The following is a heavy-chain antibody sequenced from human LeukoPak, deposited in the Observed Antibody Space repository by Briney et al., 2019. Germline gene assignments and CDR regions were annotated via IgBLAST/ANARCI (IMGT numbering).Heavy chain of an antibody. Sequence: SETLSLTCAVSGYSISSGYYWGWIRQPPGKGLEWIGSIYHSGSTYYNPSLKSRVTISVDTSKNQFSLKLSPVTAADTAVYYCARRGAAAGTGYYYYYMDVWGKGTTVTVSS. CDR2: IYHSGST. J-gene: IGHJ6*03. CDR3: ARRGAAAGTGYYYYYMDV. V-gene: IGHV4-38-2*01. D-gene: IGHD6-13*01. CDR1: GYSISSGYY.